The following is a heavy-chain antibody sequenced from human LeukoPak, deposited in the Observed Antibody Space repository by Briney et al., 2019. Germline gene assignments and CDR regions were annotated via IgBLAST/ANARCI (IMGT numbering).Heavy chain of an antibody. J-gene: IGHJ6*03. Sequence: SETLSLTCGVYGGSLSGYYWSWIRQPPGKGLEWIAEKFQSGSTNYSPSLKSRVTISLDTSKNQFSLNLTSVTAEDTAVYHCAKSEMYCNGGICYPYYYMDVWGKGTTVTVSS. D-gene: IGHD2-15*01. CDR1: GGSLSGYY. V-gene: IGHV4-34*12. CDR3: AKSEMYCNGGICYPYYYMDV. CDR2: KFQSGST.